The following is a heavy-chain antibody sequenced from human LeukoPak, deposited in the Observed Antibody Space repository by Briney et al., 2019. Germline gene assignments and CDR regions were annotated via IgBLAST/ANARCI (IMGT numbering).Heavy chain of an antibody. V-gene: IGHV4-34*01. CDR3: ARARVWFGECLDY. CDR1: GGSFSGYY. D-gene: IGHD3-10*01. CDR2: INHSGST. Sequence: SETLSLTCAVYGGSFSGYYWSWIRQPPGKGLEWIGEINHSGSTNYNPSLKTRVTISVDTSKNQFSLKLSSVTAADTAVYYCARARVWFGECLDYWGQGTLVTVSS. J-gene: IGHJ4*02.